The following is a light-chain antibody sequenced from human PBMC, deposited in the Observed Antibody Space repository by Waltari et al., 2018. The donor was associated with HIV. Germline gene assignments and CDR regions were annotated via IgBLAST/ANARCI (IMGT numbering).Light chain of an antibody. CDR1: SSDVGGYNY. Sequence: SITISCTGTSSDVGGYNYVSWYQQHPGKAPKLMIYDVSNRPSGVSNRFSGSKSGNTASLTISGLQAEDEADYYCSSYTSSSTLDVFGTGTKVTVL. CDR3: SSYTSSSTLDV. J-gene: IGLJ1*01. V-gene: IGLV2-14*03. CDR2: DVS.